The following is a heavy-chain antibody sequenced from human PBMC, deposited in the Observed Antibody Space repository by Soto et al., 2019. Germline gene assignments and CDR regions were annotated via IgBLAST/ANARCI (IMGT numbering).Heavy chain of an antibody. D-gene: IGHD1-1*01. Sequence: SVKVSCKASGFTFTSSAMQWVRQARGQRLEWIGWIVVGSGNTNYAQKFQERVTITADESTRTAYMELSTLRSEDTAVYYCARGTVTGSEYNYYYYGMDVWGQGTTVTVSS. CDR1: GFTFTSSA. J-gene: IGHJ6*02. V-gene: IGHV1-58*02. CDR3: ARGTVTGSEYNYYYYGMDV. CDR2: IVVGSGNT.